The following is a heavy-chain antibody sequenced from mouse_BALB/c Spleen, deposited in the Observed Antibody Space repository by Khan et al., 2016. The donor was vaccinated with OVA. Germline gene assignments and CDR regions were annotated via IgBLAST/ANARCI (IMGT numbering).Heavy chain of an antibody. CDR1: GYSITSDYA. CDR2: ISYSGST. CDR3: ARDYSSSYYYFDY. D-gene: IGHD1-1*01. Sequence: EVQLQESGPGLVKPSQSLSLTCTVTGYSITSDYAWNWIRQFPGNKLEWMGYISYSGSTSYKPSLKSRISITRDTSKNQFFLQLNTVTTEDTATYYCARDYSSSYYYFDYWGQGTTLTVSS. V-gene: IGHV3-2*02. J-gene: IGHJ2*01.